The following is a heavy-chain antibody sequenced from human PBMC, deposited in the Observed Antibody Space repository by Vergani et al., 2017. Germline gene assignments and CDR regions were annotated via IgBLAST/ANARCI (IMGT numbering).Heavy chain of an antibody. V-gene: IGHV4-39*01. CDR3: ARHLAYCGGDCYPYYYGMDV. D-gene: IGHD2-21*02. Sequence: KESGPTLVKPTQTLTLTCTFSGFSLNTRGVSVAWIRQPPGKGLEWIGSIYYSGSTYYNPSLKSRVTISVDTSKNQFSLKLSSLTAADTAVYYCARHLAYCGGDCYPYYYGMDVWGQGTTVTVSS. J-gene: IGHJ6*02. CDR2: IYYSGST. CDR1: GFSLNTRGVS.